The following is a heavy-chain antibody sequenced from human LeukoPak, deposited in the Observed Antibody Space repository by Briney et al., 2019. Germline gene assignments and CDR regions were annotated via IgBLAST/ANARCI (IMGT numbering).Heavy chain of an antibody. CDR1: GFTFSSYG. D-gene: IGHD6-13*01. J-gene: IGHJ4*02. V-gene: IGHV3-30*18. Sequence: GGSLRLSCAASGFTFSSYGMHWVRQAPGKGLECVAIISYDGSNKYYTDSVKGRFTISRDNSKNTLYLQMNSLRAEDTAVYYCAKSGIEAAGTLVYFDYWGQGTLVTASS. CDR2: ISYDGSNK. CDR3: AKSGIEAAGTLVYFDY.